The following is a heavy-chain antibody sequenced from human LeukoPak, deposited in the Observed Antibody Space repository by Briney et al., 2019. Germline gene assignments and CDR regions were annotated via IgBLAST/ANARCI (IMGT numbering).Heavy chain of an antibody. CDR3: ARLYSSSWFLFDY. V-gene: IGHV3-7*01. CDR2: IKQDGSEK. CDR1: GFTFSSYW. Sequence: GGSLRLSCAASGFTFSSYWMSWVRQAPGKGLEWVANIKQDGSEKYYVDSVKGRFTISRDNAKNSLYLQMNSLRAGDTAVYYCARLYSSSWFLFDYWGQGTLVTVSS. D-gene: IGHD6-13*01. J-gene: IGHJ4*02.